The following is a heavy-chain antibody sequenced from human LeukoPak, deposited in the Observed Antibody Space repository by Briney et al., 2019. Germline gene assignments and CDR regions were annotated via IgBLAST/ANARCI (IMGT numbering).Heavy chain of an antibody. V-gene: IGHV1-2*02. Sequence: GASVKVSCKTSAYTFTDEYIHWVRQAPGHGLECMGWMHPNTGDTVYVQKFQGRVTFTRDTSISTAYMELHRLRSDDTAVYYCVRHLTDPTSGDYWGQGTLVTVSS. D-gene: IGHD1-14*01. CDR3: VRHLTDPTSGDY. CDR1: AYTFTDEY. J-gene: IGHJ4*02. CDR2: MHPNTGDT.